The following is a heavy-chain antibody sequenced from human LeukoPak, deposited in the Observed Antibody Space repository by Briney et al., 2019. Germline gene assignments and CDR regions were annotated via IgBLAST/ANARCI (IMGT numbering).Heavy chain of an antibody. V-gene: IGHV4-61*01. D-gene: IGHD3-10*01. CDR3: ARDSVYYYGSGSALAYSYYGMDV. J-gene: IGHJ6*04. Sequence: PSETLSLTCTVSGGSVSSGSCYWSWIRQPPGKGLEWIGYIYYSGSTNYNPSLKSRVTISVDTSKNQFSLKLSSVTAADTAVYYCARDSVYYYGSGSALAYSYYGMDVWGKGTTVTVSS. CDR1: GGSVSSGSCY. CDR2: IYYSGST.